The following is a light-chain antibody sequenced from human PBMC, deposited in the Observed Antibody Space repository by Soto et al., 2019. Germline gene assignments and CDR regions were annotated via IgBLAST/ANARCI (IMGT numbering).Light chain of an antibody. J-gene: IGLJ2*01. CDR1: SSDVGGYYL. V-gene: IGLV2-23*01. CDR3: CSYADSNTYVV. Sequence: QTVVTQPASVSGSPGQSITISCTGTSSDVGGYYLVSWYQHHPDKAPKLVIYEGTKRPSGVSSRFSGSKSGNTASLTISGLQAEDEADYYCCSYADSNTYVVFGGGTKVTVL. CDR2: EGT.